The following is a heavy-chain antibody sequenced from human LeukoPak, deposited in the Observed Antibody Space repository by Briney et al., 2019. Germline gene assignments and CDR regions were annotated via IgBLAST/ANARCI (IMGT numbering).Heavy chain of an antibody. CDR3: ARHEWDTAMPDDAFDI. V-gene: IGHV4-59*08. D-gene: IGHD5-18*01. CDR1: GGSISSYY. J-gene: IGHJ3*02. CDR2: IYYSGST. Sequence: PSETLSLTCTVSGGSISSYYWSWIRQPPGKGLEWIGYIYYSGSTNYNPSLKSRVTISVDTSKNQFSLKLSSVTAADTAVYYCARHEWDTAMPDDAFDIWGQGTMVTVSS.